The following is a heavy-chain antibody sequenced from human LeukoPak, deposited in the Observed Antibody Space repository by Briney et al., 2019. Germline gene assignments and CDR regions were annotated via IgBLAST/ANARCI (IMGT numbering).Heavy chain of an antibody. Sequence: SQTLSLTCAISGDSVSSNSAAWNWIRQSPSRGLEWLGRTYYRSKWYNDYAVSVKSRITINPDTSKNQFSLQLNSVTPEDTAVYYCARVSDRDGSGHMYNDAFDIWGQGTMVTVSS. J-gene: IGHJ3*02. D-gene: IGHD3-10*01. CDR1: GDSVSSNSAA. CDR2: TYYRSKWYN. V-gene: IGHV6-1*01. CDR3: ARVSDRDGSGHMYNDAFDI.